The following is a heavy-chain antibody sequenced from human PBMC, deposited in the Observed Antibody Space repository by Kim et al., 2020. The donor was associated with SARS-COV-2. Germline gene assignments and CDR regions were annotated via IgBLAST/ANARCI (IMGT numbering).Heavy chain of an antibody. D-gene: IGHD6-6*01. J-gene: IGHJ6*02. CDR3: ARGAQLVSDYYYGMDV. V-gene: IGHV6-1*01. Sequence: SVKSRITINPDTSKTQFSLQLNSVTPEDTAVYYCARGAQLVSDYYYGMDVWGQGTTVTVSS.